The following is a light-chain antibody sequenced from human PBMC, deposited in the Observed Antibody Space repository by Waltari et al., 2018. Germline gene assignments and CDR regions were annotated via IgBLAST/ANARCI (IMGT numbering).Light chain of an antibody. CDR1: QSVRSY. CDR2: DVS. V-gene: IGKV3-11*01. CDR3: QQYDDWPAT. J-gene: IGKJ1*01. Sequence: IVLTQPPATLPLSPGERPTPPCRASQSVRSYLAWYQQKLGQAPRLLIYDVSNRATGIPARFSGSGSGTDFTLTISSLQPEDFAVYFCQQYDDWPATFGQGTKVDI.